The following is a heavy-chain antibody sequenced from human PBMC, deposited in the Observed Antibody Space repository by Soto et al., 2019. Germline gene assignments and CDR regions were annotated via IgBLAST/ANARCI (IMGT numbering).Heavy chain of an antibody. CDR3: ARDQFWDYEQNWFDP. CDR1: GYTFTSYG. CDR2: ISAYNGNT. D-gene: IGHD3-22*01. J-gene: IGHJ5*02. Sequence: ASVKVSCKASGYTFTSYGISWVRQAPGQGLEWMGWISAYNGNTNYAQKLQGRVTMTTDTSTSTAYMELRSLRSDDTALYYCARDQFWDYEQNWFDPWGQGTQVTVSS. V-gene: IGHV1-18*01.